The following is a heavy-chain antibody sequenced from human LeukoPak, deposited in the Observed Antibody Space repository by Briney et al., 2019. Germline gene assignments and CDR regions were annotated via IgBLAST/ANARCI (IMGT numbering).Heavy chain of an antibody. V-gene: IGHV3-23*01. CDR3: AKANYVSSRNFYGGWYPDH. CDR2: ISDSGDNT. D-gene: IGHD6-19*01. CDR1: AFTLSNYA. Sequence: PGGSLRLSCAASAFTLSNYAMTWFRQSPGEGLEWVSVISDSGDNTHYADSVKGRFTISRDNSLSTLYLQMNSLRVEDTAVYYCAKANYVSSRNFYGGWYPDHWGQGSLVTVSS. J-gene: IGHJ4*02.